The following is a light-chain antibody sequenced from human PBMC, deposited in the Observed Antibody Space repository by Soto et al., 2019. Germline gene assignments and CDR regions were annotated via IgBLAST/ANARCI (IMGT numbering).Light chain of an antibody. Sequence: QSALTQPASGSGSPGQSITISCTGTSSDVGSYNLVSWYQHHPGKAPKLMIYEGSKPPSAVSNRFSGSKSGNTASLTISGLQAEDEADYYCCSYAGSSPYVFGTGTKLTVL. V-gene: IGLV2-23*01. CDR2: EGS. CDR1: SSDVGSYNL. J-gene: IGLJ1*01. CDR3: CSYAGSSPYV.